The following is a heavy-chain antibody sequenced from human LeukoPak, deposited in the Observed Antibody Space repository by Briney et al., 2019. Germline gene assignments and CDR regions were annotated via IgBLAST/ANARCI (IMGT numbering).Heavy chain of an antibody. CDR1: GYTFTGYY. J-gene: IGHJ4*02. Sequence: ASVKVSCKASGYTFTGYYMHWVRQAPGQGLEWMGWISPDSGATNYAQKFQGRVTMTRDTSISTAYVELSSLRSDDTAVYFCVREGYSTSSGPLDYWGQGTLVTVSS. V-gene: IGHV1-2*02. D-gene: IGHD6-6*01. CDR3: VREGYSTSSGPLDY. CDR2: ISPDSGAT.